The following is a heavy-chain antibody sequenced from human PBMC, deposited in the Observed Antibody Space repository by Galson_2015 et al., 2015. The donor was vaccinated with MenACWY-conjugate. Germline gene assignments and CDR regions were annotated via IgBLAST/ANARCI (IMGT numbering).Heavy chain of an antibody. V-gene: IGHV3-23*01. D-gene: IGHD3-3*01. CDR1: GFTFSDYT. Sequence: SLRLSCAASGFTFSDYTMGWVRQAPGKGLEWVSTITGGGGTTYYADSVKGRFSTSRDNSKNTMDVQMNSLRVEDTAVYYCAKGVRSGHAYGALDTGGQGTMVPVSS. CDR2: ITGGGGTT. CDR3: AKGVRSGHAYGALDT. J-gene: IGHJ3*02.